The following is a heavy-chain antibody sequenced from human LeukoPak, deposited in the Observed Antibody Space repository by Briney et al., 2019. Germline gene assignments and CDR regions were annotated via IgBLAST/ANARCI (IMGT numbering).Heavy chain of an antibody. J-gene: IGHJ6*02. CDR2: INSDGSST. CDR3: AREWGIYGMDV. V-gene: IGHV3-74*01. CDR1: GFTFSSYW. Sequence: GGSLRLSCAASGFTFSSYWMHWVRQAPGKGLVWVSRINSDGSSTSYADSVKGRFTISRDNAKNTLYLQMNSLRAEDTAVYYCAREWGIYGMDVWGQGTTVTVTS. D-gene: IGHD1-26*01.